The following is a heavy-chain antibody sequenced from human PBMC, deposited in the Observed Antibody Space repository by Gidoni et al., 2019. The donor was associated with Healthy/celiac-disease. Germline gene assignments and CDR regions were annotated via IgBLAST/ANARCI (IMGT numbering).Heavy chain of an antibody. CDR2: TYYSGST. J-gene: IGHJ4*02. CDR3: ARRPPTYYDFWSGYGYFDY. D-gene: IGHD3-3*01. Sequence: QLQLQESGPGLVKPSETLSLTCTVSGGSIRSSSSYWGWIRQPPGKGLEWIGSTYYSGSTYYNPSLKSRVTISVDTSKNQFSLKLSSVTAADTAVYYCARRPPTYYDFWSGYGYFDYWGQGTLVTVSS. CDR1: GGSIRSSSSY. V-gene: IGHV4-39*01.